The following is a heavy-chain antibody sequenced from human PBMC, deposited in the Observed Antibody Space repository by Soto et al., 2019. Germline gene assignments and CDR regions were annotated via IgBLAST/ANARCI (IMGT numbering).Heavy chain of an antibody. CDR3: ARDYGDYSSNWFDP. Sequence: SETLSLTCAVYGGSFSGYYWSWIRQPPGKGLEWIGEINHSGSTNYNPSLKSRVTISVDTSKNQFSLKLSPVTAADTAVYYCARDYGDYSSNWFDPWGQGTLVTVSS. D-gene: IGHD4-17*01. V-gene: IGHV4-34*01. CDR1: GGSFSGYY. J-gene: IGHJ5*02. CDR2: INHSGST.